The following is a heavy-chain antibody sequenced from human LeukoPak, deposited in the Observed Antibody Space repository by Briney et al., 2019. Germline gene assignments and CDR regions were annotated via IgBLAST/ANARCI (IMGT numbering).Heavy chain of an antibody. J-gene: IGHJ4*02. CDR3: AKDSTYYDYVWGSYRLDY. V-gene: IGHV3-23*01. Sequence: GRSLRLSCAASGFTFSSYAMSWVRQAPGKGLEWVSAISGSGGSTYYADSVKGRFTISRDNSKNTLYLQMNSLRAEDTAVYYCAKDSTYYDYVWGSYRLDYWGQGTLVTVSS. CDR1: GFTFSSYA. CDR2: ISGSGGST. D-gene: IGHD3-16*02.